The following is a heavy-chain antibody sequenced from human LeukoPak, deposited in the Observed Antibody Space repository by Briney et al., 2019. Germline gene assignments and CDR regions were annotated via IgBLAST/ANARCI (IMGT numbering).Heavy chain of an antibody. D-gene: IGHD3-10*01. CDR2: IYWNGDK. CDR1: GFSLTTSGVG. V-gene: IGHV2-5*01. J-gene: IGHJ3*02. Sequence: SGPTLVNPHSTFSGFSLTTSGVGVGWIRQPPGKALEWLALIYWNGDKRYSPSLKSRLTITKDTSKNQVVLAMTNMDPVDTATYYCAPTSLGGVGSGAFDIWGQGTMVTVSS. CDR3: APTSLGGVGSGAFDI.